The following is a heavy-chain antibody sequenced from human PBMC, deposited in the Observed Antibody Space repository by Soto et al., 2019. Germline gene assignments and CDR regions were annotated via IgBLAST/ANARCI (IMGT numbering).Heavy chain of an antibody. Sequence: QVQLQESGPGLVKPSETLSLTCTVSGDSINSYYWSWMRQPAGKGLEWIGRIYPTGDTNYNPSLQSRVTMSVDTSKNQFSLSLSSLTAADTAVYYCAREGPGYRSSWHGATGWFDPWGQGTLVTVSS. J-gene: IGHJ5*02. CDR3: AREGPGYRSSWHGATGWFDP. V-gene: IGHV4-4*07. CDR2: IYPTGDT. D-gene: IGHD6-25*01. CDR1: GDSINSYY.